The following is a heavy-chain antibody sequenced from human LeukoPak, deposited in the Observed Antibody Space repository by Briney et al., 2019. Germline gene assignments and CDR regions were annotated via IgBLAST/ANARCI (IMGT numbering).Heavy chain of an antibody. Sequence: ASVKVSCKASGGTFSSYAISWVRQAPGQGLEWMGWISAYNGNTNYAQKLQGRVTMTTDTSTSTAYMELRSLRSDDTAVYYCARVGLALYYFGYWGQGTLVTVSS. J-gene: IGHJ4*02. V-gene: IGHV1-18*01. D-gene: IGHD3-10*01. CDR1: GGTFSSYA. CDR2: ISAYNGNT. CDR3: ARVGLALYYFGY.